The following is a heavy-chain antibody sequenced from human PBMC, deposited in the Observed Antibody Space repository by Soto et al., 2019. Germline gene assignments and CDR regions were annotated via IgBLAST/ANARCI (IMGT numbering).Heavy chain of an antibody. Sequence: PSETLALTCAVSGGSIRSSNWWSWVRQPPGKGLEWIGEIYHSGSTNYNPSLKSRVTISVDKSKNQFSLKLSSVTAADTAVYYCARVSGSYYYGMDVWGQGITVTVSS. CDR3: ARVSGSYYYGMDV. V-gene: IGHV4-4*02. D-gene: IGHD1-26*01. CDR1: GGSIRSSNW. CDR2: IYHSGST. J-gene: IGHJ6*02.